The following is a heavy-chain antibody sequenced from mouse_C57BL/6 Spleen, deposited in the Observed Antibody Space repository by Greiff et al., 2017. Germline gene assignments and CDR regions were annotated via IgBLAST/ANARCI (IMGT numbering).Heavy chain of an antibody. CDR3: TRDHYYGSSYYFDY. D-gene: IGHD1-1*01. CDR2: ISSGGDYI. J-gene: IGHJ2*01. Sequence: EVQLVESGEGLVKPGGSLKLSCAASGFTFSSYAMSWVRQTPEKRLEWVAYISSGGDYIYYADTVKGRFTISRDNARNTLYLQMSSLKSEDTAMYYCTRDHYYGSSYYFDYWGQGTTLTVSS. CDR1: GFTFSSYA. V-gene: IGHV5-9-1*02.